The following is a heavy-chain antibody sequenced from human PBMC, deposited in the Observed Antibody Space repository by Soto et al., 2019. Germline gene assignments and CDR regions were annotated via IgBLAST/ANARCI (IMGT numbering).Heavy chain of an antibody. CDR2: ISAYSGST. CDR3: ARGPPTSCSGGNCYSHYFDY. V-gene: IGHV1-18*01. J-gene: IGHJ4*02. CDR1: GYTFTSYG. D-gene: IGHD2-15*01. Sequence: QVQLVQSGAEVKKPGASVKVSCKASGYTFTSYGISWVRQAPGQGLEWMGWISAYSGSTKYVQKLQDRVTMTKDTSTNIAYMELRSLRSDDTAIYYCARGPPTSCSGGNCYSHYFDYWGQGTLVTVSS.